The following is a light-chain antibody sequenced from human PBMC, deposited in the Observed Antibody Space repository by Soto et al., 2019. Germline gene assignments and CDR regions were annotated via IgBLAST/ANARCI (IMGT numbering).Light chain of an antibody. CDR3: QQYNNWPPST. CDR2: GPS. CDR1: QSVSSI. Sequence: EIVMTQSPATLSVSPRERATLSYRASQSVSSILAWYQQKPGQAPRLLIYGPSTRATGIPARFSGRGAGTEFTLTISSLQSEDFAVYYCQQYNNWPPSTFGPGTKLDI. V-gene: IGKV3-15*01. J-gene: IGKJ3*01.